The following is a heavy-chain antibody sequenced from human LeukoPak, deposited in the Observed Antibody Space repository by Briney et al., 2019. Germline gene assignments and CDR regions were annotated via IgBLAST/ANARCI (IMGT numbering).Heavy chain of an antibody. D-gene: IGHD3-10*01. V-gene: IGHV4-30-2*01. CDR2: IYHSGSS. J-gene: IGHJ4*02. CDR1: GGSISSGDYY. CDR3: ARVEVRGVTFTFDY. Sequence: SETLSLTCTVSGGSISSGDYYWSWIRQPPGKGLEWIGYIYHSGSSYYNPSLKSRVTISADTSKNQFSLKLSSVTAADTAVYYCARVEVRGVTFTFDYWGQGTLVTVSS.